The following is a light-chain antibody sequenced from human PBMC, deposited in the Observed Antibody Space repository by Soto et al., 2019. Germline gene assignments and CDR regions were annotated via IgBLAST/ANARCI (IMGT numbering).Light chain of an antibody. Sequence: EIVLTQSPGTLSLSPGERATLSCRASQSVSSSYLAWYQQKPGQAPRLLIYDASNRATGIPARFSGSGSGTDFTLTISSLEPEDFAVYYCQQRSNWPPMYTVGQGTKVDIK. CDR1: QSVSSSY. CDR3: QQRSNWPPMYT. V-gene: IGKV3D-20*02. J-gene: IGKJ2*01. CDR2: DAS.